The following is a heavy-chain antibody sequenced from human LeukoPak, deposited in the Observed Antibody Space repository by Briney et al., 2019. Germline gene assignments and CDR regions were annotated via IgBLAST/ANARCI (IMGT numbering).Heavy chain of an antibody. CDR3: ATALAQWLAPGGDY. V-gene: IGHV1-24*01. CDR2: FDPEDGET. Sequence: GASVKVSCKVSGYTLTELSMHWVRQAPGKGLGWMGGFDPEDGETIYAQKFQGRVTMTEDTSTDTAYMELSSLRSEDTAVYYCATALAQWLAPGGDYWGQGTLVTVSS. J-gene: IGHJ4*02. D-gene: IGHD6-19*01. CDR1: GYTLTELS.